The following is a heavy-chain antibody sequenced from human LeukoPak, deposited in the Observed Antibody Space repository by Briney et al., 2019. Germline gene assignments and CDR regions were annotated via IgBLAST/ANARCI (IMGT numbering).Heavy chain of an antibody. D-gene: IGHD6-19*01. Sequence: ASVKVSCKASGYTFTGYYMHWVRQAPGQGLEWMGWINPNSGGTNYAQKFQGRVTMTRDTSISTAYMELSRLRSDDTAVYYCAREKAVAVAGTVTPTYWGQGTPVTVSS. CDR2: INPNSGGT. J-gene: IGHJ4*02. V-gene: IGHV1-2*02. CDR3: AREKAVAVAGTVTPTY. CDR1: GYTFTGYY.